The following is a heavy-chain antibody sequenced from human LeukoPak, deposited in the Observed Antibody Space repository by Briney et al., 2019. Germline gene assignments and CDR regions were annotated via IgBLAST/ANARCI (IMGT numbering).Heavy chain of an antibody. J-gene: IGHJ4*02. CDR2: IWYDGSNK. D-gene: IGHD6-6*01. Sequence: GRSLRLSCAASGFTFSSYGMHWVRQAPGKGLEWVAFIWYDGSNKYYADSVKGRFTISRDNSKNTLYLQMNSLRAEDTAVYYCARDRSSSSGNLDYYFDYWGQGTLVTVSS. CDR1: GFTFSSYG. V-gene: IGHV3-33*01. CDR3: ARDRSSSSGNLDYYFDY.